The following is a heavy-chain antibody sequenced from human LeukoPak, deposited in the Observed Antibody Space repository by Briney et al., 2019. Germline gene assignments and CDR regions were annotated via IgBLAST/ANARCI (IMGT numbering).Heavy chain of an antibody. Sequence: GGSLRLSCAASGFTVSSNYMSWVRQAPGKGLEWVSVIYSGGSTYYADSVKGRFTISRDNSKNRLYLQMNSLRAEDTAVYYCARDSGYSSSWAFDYWGQGTLVTVSS. D-gene: IGHD6-13*01. CDR1: GFTVSSNY. V-gene: IGHV3-66*01. J-gene: IGHJ4*02. CDR2: IYSGGST. CDR3: ARDSGYSSSWAFDY.